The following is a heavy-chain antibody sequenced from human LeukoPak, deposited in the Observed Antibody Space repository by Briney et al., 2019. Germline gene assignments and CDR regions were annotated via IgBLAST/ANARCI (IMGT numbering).Heavy chain of an antibody. CDR2: MYPGDSDA. J-gene: IGHJ3*02. CDR3: ARRIGVAGTEAFDI. CDR1: GYSFTSYW. Sequence: GESLKISCKGSGYSFTSYWIAWVRQMPGKGLECMGIMYPGDSDARYSPSFLGQVTISVDKSSSTAYLRWSSLKASDSAMYYCARRIGVAGTEAFDIWGQGTMVTVSS. D-gene: IGHD6-19*01. V-gene: IGHV5-51*01.